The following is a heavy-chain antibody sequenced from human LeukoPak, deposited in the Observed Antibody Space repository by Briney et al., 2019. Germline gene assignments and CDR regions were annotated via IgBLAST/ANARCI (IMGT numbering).Heavy chain of an antibody. Sequence: PSETLSLTCTVSGGSISSSSYYWGWIRQPPGKGLEWIGSIYYSGSPYYNPSLKSRVTTSVDTSKNQFSLKLSSVTAADTAVYYCAGTAATEVGTTVFDYWGQGTLVTVSS. V-gene: IGHV4-39*07. CDR2: IYYSGSP. CDR3: AGTAATEVGTTVFDY. CDR1: GGSISSSSYY. D-gene: IGHD2-15*01. J-gene: IGHJ4*02.